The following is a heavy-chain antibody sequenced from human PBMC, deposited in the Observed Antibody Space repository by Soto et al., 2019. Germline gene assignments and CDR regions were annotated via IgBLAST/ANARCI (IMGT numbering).Heavy chain of an antibody. D-gene: IGHD3-22*01. CDR1: GGSIDRSNYY. V-gene: IGHV4-39*01. CDR2: TYYNGNA. CDR3: ARHFVAVVIKGWGY. Sequence: QLQLQESGPGLVKPSETLSLTCTVSGGSIDRSNYYWDWIRQPPGKGLEWIGTTYYNGNAYYNPSLISRVTMSVDTSKNQFSLKLISVTAADTAVYYCARHFVAVVIKGWGYWGQGTLVTVSS. J-gene: IGHJ4*02.